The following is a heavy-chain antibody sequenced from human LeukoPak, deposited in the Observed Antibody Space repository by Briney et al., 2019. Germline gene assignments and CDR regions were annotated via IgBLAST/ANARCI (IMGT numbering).Heavy chain of an antibody. J-gene: IGHJ4*02. CDR3: ARGHYDVLAASYKWTPDY. CDR1: GFTFNTFN. CDR2: ITSGGDYI. V-gene: IGHV3-21*01. D-gene: IGHD3-9*01. Sequence: GGSLRLSCAASGFTFNTFNMNWVRQAPGKGLGWVSSITSGGDYIYYADSVKGRFTTSRDNAKNSPSLQLNSLRVEDTAVYYCARGHYDVLAASYKWTPDYWGQGTLVTVSS.